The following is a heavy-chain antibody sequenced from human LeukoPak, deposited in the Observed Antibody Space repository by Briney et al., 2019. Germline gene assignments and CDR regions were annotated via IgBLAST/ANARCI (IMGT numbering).Heavy chain of an antibody. V-gene: IGHV4-34*01. D-gene: IGHD4-17*01. Sequence: PSETLSLTCAVYGGSFSGYYWSWIRQPPGKGLEWTGEINHSGSTNYNPSLKSRVTISVDTSKNQFSLKLSSVTAADTAVYYCARSWGETTVTTFDYWGQGTLVTVSS. CDR3: ARSWGETTVTTFDY. CDR1: GGSFSGYY. J-gene: IGHJ4*02. CDR2: INHSGST.